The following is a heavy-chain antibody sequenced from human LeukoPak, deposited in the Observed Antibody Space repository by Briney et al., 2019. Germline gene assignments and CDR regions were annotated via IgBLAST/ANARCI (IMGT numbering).Heavy chain of an antibody. D-gene: IGHD3-22*01. CDR2: ISYDGSNK. J-gene: IGHJ6*03. CDR3: AKDRGSGYFYRMDV. Sequence: PGRSLRLSCAASGFTFSSYAMHWVRQAPGKGLEWVAVISYDGSNKYYADSVKGRFTISRDNSKNTLYLQMNSLRAEDTAVYYCAKDRGSGYFYRMDVWGKGTTVTVSS. CDR1: GFTFSSYA. V-gene: IGHV3-30*04.